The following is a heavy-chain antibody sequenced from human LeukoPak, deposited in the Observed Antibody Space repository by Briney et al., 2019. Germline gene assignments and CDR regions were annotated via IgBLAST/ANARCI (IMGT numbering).Heavy chain of an antibody. J-gene: IGHJ4*02. V-gene: IGHV3-30-3*01. Sequence: GGSLRLPCAASGFTFGNYAMHWVRQAPGKGLEWVAVISYDGSNKYYADSVKGRFTISRDNSKNTLYLQMNSLRAEDTAVYYCASVPSPLGYCSGGSCPIYDYWGQGTLVTVSS. CDR3: ASVPSPLGYCSGGSCPIYDY. CDR2: ISYDGSNK. D-gene: IGHD2-15*01. CDR1: GFTFGNYA.